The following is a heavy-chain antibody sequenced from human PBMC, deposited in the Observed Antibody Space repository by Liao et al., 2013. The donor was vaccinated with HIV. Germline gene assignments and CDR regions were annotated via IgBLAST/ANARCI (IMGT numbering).Heavy chain of an antibody. V-gene: IGHV4-61*02. CDR3: ARGLLGMGWFDP. Sequence: QVQLQESGPGLVKPSQTLSLTCTVSGGSISSGSYYWSWIRQPAGKGLEWIGRIYTSGSTNYNPSLKSRVTISVDTSKNQFSLKLSSVTAADTAVYYCARGLLGMGWFDPWGQGTPGHRLL. J-gene: IGHJ5*02. CDR2: IYTSGST. CDR1: GGSISSGSYY. D-gene: IGHD7-27*01.